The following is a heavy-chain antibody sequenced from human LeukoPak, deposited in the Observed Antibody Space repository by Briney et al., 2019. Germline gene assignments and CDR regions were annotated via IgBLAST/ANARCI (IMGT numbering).Heavy chain of an antibody. CDR1: GYTFTSYD. V-gene: IGHV1-8*01. CDR2: MNPNSGNT. CDR3: ARGGSYCSGGSCYYFDY. D-gene: IGHD2-15*01. Sequence: ASVKVSCKASGYTFTSYDINWARQATGQGLEWMGWMNPNSGNTGYAQKFQGRVTMTRNTSISTAYMELSSLRSEDTAVYYCARGGSYCSGGSCYYFDYWGQGTLVTVSS. J-gene: IGHJ4*02.